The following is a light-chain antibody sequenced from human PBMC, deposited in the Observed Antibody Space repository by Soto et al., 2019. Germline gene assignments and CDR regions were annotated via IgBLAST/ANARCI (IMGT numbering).Light chain of an antibody. CDR3: QQYYSYPLT. V-gene: IGKV1-8*01. Sequence: AIRMTQSPSSLSASTGDRVTITCRASQGISSYLAWYQQKPGKAPKLLIYAASTFQSGVPSRFSGNGSGKDFTLTISCLQSEDFATYSCQQYYSYPLTFGGGTKVEIK. J-gene: IGKJ4*01. CDR1: QGISSY. CDR2: AAS.